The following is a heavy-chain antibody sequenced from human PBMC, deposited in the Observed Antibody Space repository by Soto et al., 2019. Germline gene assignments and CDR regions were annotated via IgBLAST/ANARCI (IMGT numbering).Heavy chain of an antibody. CDR3: ARDLSVVAAIDY. V-gene: IGHV3-33*08. CDR1: GFRFSTYG. CDR2: IWYDGSNK. D-gene: IGHD2-15*01. J-gene: IGHJ4*02. Sequence: GGSLRLSCATSGFRFSTYGMHWVRQAPGKGLEWVALIWYDGSNKYYADSVKGRFTISRDNSKNTLYLQMNSLRAEDTAVYYCARDLSVVAAIDYWGQGTLVTVSS.